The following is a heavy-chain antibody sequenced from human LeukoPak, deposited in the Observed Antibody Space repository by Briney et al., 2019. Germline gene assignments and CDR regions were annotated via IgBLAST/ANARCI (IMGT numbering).Heavy chain of an antibody. CDR2: ISAYNGNT. Sequence: GASVKVSCKASGYTFTSYGISWVRQAPGQGLEWMGWISAYNGNTNYAQKLQGRVTMTTDTSTSTAYMELRSLRSDDTAVYYCHLVYPAAAVRGAFDIWGQGTMVTVSS. V-gene: IGHV1-18*01. CDR3: HLVYPAAAVRGAFDI. D-gene: IGHD6-13*01. CDR1: GYTFTSYG. J-gene: IGHJ3*02.